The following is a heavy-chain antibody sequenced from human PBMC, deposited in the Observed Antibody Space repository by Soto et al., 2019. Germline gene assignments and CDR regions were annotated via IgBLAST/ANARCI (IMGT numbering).Heavy chain of an antibody. CDR2: IDHGGST. J-gene: IGHJ4*02. V-gene: IGHV4-34*01. CDR3: ARVVGGCRSNSGDTSYFDS. Sequence: QVQLQQWGAGLLKPSETLSLTCAVYGGSFSGYYWSWIRQPPGQGLEWIGEIDHGGSTTYNPSLHSRVTISVVTAMNKRSPKVSSVIAGDKAVYYCARVVGGCRSNSGDTSYFDSWGQGTLVTVSS. CDR1: GGSFSGYY. D-gene: IGHD2-2*02.